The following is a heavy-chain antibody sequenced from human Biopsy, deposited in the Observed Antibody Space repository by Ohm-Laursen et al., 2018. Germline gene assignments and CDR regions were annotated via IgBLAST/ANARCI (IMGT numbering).Heavy chain of an antibody. V-gene: IGHV3-9*01. D-gene: IGHD6-25*01. CDR2: INWNSGDI. J-gene: IGHJ4*01. Sequence: SLRLSCAASGFIFDNYGMHWVRHAPGKGLEWVSGINWNSGDIVYADSVKGRFTISRDNAKNSLSLQMNSLRAEDTALYYCARDRSGLTLTTLDFWGHGTLVTVSS. CDR3: ARDRSGLTLTTLDF. CDR1: GFIFDNYG.